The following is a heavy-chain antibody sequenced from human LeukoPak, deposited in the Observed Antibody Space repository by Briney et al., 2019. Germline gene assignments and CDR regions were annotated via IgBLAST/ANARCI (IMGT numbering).Heavy chain of an antibody. CDR1: GGSISSGGYY. J-gene: IGHJ4*02. CDR3: ARGGNGGFFDY. D-gene: IGHD2-15*01. CDR2: IYYSGST. Sequence: SETLSLACTVSGGSISSGGYYWIWIRQHPGKGLEWIGYIYYSGSTYYNPSRKSRVSISVDTSKNQFSLKLSSVTAADTAVYYCARGGNGGFFDYWGQGTLVTVSS. V-gene: IGHV4-31*03.